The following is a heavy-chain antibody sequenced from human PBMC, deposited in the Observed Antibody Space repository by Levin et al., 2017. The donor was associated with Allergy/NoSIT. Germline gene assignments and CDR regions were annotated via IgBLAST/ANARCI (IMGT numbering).Heavy chain of an antibody. Sequence: PGGSLRLSCAASGFTVSAFGFHWVRQAPGKGLEWVTMISFDGSHIHYADSLKGRFTISRDDSKNTVYLQMNSLTADDTGVYYCARDVLPNGSRAFDIWGQGTMVLGSS. V-gene: IGHV3-33*01. CDR2: ISFDGSHI. CDR1: GFTVSAFG. D-gene: IGHD3-10*01. CDR3: ARDVLPNGSRAFDI. J-gene: IGHJ3*02.